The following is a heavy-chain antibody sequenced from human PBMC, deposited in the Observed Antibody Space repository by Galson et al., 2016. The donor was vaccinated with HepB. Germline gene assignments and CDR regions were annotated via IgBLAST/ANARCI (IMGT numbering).Heavy chain of an antibody. J-gene: IGHJ4*02. V-gene: IGHV1-46*01. Sequence: HWVRQAPGQGLEWMGIINPSFGSTSYAQKFQGRVTMTRDTSTSTVYMEVSSLRSEDTAVYYCARDPGDGYNLPYDYWGQGTLVTVSS. CDR2: INPSFGST. D-gene: IGHD5-24*01. CDR3: ARDPGDGYNLPYDY.